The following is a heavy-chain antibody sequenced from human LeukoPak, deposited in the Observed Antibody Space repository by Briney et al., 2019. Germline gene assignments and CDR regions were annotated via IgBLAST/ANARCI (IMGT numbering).Heavy chain of an antibody. CDR3: ARDPIAVAGMEYFGY. CDR1: GFTFSSYS. J-gene: IGHJ4*02. V-gene: IGHV3-21*01. Sequence: GGSLRLSCAASGFTFSSYSMNWVRQAPGKGLEWVSSISSSSSYIYYADSVKGRFTISRDNAKNSLYLQMNSLRAEDTAVYYCARDPIAVAGMEYFGYWGQGTLVTVSS. D-gene: IGHD6-19*01. CDR2: ISSSSSYI.